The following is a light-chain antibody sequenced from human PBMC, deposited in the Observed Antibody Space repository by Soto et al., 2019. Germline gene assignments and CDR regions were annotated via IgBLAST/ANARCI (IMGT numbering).Light chain of an antibody. J-gene: IGKJ1*01. CDR3: QQYKNGWT. V-gene: IGKV3-15*01. Sequence: EIVMTQSPATLSVSPGERATLSCRASQSVSNNLAWYQKKPGQAPRLLIYGASTRATGIPARFSGSGSGTEFTLTISSLQSEDFAVYYFQQYKNGWTFGQGTGVDIK. CDR2: GAS. CDR1: QSVSNN.